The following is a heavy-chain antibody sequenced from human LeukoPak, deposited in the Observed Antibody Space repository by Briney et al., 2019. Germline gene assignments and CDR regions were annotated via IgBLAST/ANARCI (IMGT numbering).Heavy chain of an antibody. D-gene: IGHD3-10*01. J-gene: IGHJ5*02. CDR3: ARVYRGGNNWFDP. V-gene: IGHV3-53*01. Sequence: PGGSLRLSCAASGFTVSSNYMSWVRQAPGKGLEWVSVIYSGGSTYYADSVKGRFTISRDNSKNTLYLQTNSLRAEDTAVYYCARVYRGGNNWFDPWGQGTLVTVSS. CDR1: GFTVSSNY. CDR2: IYSGGST.